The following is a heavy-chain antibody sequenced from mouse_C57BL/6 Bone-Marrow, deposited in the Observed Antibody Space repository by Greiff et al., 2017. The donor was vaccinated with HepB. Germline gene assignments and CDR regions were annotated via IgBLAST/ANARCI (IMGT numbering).Heavy chain of an antibody. CDR3: ARVTQGFTGGSSVYAMDY. Sequence: QVQLQQSGAELVRPGTSVKMSCKASGYTFTNYWIGWAKQRPGHGLEWIGDIYPGGGYTNYNEKFKGKATLTADKSSSTAYMQFSSLTSEDSAIYYCARVTQGFTGGSSVYAMDYWGQGTSVTVSS. CDR1: GYTFTNYW. J-gene: IGHJ4*01. D-gene: IGHD1-1*01. V-gene: IGHV1-63*01. CDR2: IYPGGGYT.